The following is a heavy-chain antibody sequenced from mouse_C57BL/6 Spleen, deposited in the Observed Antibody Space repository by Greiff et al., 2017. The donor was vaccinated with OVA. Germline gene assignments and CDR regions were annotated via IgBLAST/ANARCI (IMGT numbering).Heavy chain of an antibody. CDR3: ARGYSKSYYFDY. J-gene: IGHJ2*01. D-gene: IGHD2-5*01. V-gene: IGHV1-52*01. Sequence: QVQLQQPGAELVRPGSSVKLSCKASGYTFTSYWLHWVKQRPIQGLEWIGNIDPSDSDTHYNQKFKDKATLTVDKSSSTAYMQLSSLTSEDSAVYYCARGYSKSYYFDYWGQGTTLTVSS. CDR2: IDPSDSDT. CDR1: GYTFTSYW.